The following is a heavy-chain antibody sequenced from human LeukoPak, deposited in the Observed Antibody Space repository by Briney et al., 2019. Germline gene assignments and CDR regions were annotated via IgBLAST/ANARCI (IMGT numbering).Heavy chain of an antibody. CDR3: ARDRGSGGSFPDAFDI. V-gene: IGHV3-53*05. J-gene: IGHJ3*02. Sequence: GGSLRLSCAASGFTVSSNYMSWVRQAPGKGLEWVSVIYSGGSTYYADSVKGRFTISRDNSKNTLYLQMNSLRTEGTAVYYCARDRGSGGSFPDAFDIWGQGTMVTVSS. CDR2: IYSGGST. CDR1: GFTVSSNY. D-gene: IGHD1-26*01.